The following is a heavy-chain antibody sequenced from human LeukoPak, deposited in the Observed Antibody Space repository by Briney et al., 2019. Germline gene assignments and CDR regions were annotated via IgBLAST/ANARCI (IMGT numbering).Heavy chain of an antibody. CDR2: ISSSRTYI. CDR3: AGDFLNAIDI. CDR1: GFTSRSST. J-gene: IGHJ3*02. Sequence: PGGSLRLSCAASGFTSRSSTMTWVRQSPGKGREWFASISSSRTYIYYADSVKGRFIISRDNAKNSLYLQMNSLRAEDTAVFYCAGDFLNAIDIWGQGTMVTVSS. D-gene: IGHD2/OR15-2a*01. V-gene: IGHV3-21*01.